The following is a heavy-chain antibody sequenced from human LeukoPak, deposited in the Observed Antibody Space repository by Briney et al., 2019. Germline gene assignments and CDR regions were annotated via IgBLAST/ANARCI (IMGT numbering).Heavy chain of an antibody. Sequence: PSETLSLTCTVSGGSISSSSYYWGWIRQPPGKGLEWIGSIYYSGSTYYNPSLKSRVTISVDTSKNQFSLKLSSVTAADTAVYYCARQERVVIDPPYNWFDPWGQGTLVTVSS. D-gene: IGHD3-3*01. CDR3: ARQERVVIDPPYNWFDP. CDR2: IYYSGST. J-gene: IGHJ5*02. CDR1: GGSISSSSYY. V-gene: IGHV4-39*01.